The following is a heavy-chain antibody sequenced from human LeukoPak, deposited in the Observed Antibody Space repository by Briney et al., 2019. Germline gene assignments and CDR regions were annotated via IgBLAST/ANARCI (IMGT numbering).Heavy chain of an antibody. D-gene: IGHD5-24*01. CDR3: ASGEMATTTEGYYYMDV. J-gene: IGHJ6*03. CDR2: IIPIFGTA. V-gene: IGHV1-69*13. CDR1: GGTFSSYT. Sequence: ASVKVSCKASGGTFSSYTISWVRQAPGQGLEWMGGIIPIFGTANYAQKFQGRVTITADESTSTAYMELSSLRSEDTAVYYCASGEMATTTEGYYYMDVWGKGTTVTVSS.